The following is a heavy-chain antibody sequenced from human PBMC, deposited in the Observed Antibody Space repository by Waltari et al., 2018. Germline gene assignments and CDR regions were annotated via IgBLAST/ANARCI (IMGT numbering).Heavy chain of an antibody. Sequence: QVQLQQWGAGLLKPSETLSLTCAVYGGSFSDYYWSWIRQPPGKGLGCIGEINHRGSTDYNPSLQSRVTISVDTSKNQFSLKVSSVTAADTALYYCARGSWYDFWGQGTLVTVSS. CDR3: ARGSWYDF. J-gene: IGHJ5*01. CDR1: GGSFSDYY. CDR2: INHRGST. V-gene: IGHV4-34*01.